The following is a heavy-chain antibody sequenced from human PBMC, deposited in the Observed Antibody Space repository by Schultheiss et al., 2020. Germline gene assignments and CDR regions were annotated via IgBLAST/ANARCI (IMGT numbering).Heavy chain of an antibody. D-gene: IGHD2-15*01. CDR3: TTSVGWGYCSGDTCYGDY. CDR1: EFTLKKAW. J-gene: IGHJ4*02. V-gene: IGHV3-15*01. CDR2: IKSEADGGTT. Sequence: AGSLRLSCVGSEFTLKKAWMTWVRQAPGKGLEWVGRIKSEADGGTTDYGAPVEGRFSISRDDSKNTLYLEMSSLRTEDTGVYYCTTSVGWGYCSGDTCYGDYWGQGTLVTVSS.